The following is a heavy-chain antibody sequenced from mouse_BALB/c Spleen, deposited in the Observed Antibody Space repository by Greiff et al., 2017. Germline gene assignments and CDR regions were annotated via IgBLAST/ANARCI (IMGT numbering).Heavy chain of an antibody. CDR2: IYPGDGST. CDR1: GYTFTSYD. CDR3: ARRVYYGSLDY. Sequence: QVQLKQSGPELVKPGASVKLSCKASGYTFTSYDINWVKQRPGQGLEWIGWIYPGDGSTKYNEKFKCKATLTADKSSSTAYMQLSSLTSENSAVYFCARRVYYGSLDYWGQGTTLTVSS. J-gene: IGHJ2*01. V-gene: IGHV1S56*01. D-gene: IGHD1-1*01.